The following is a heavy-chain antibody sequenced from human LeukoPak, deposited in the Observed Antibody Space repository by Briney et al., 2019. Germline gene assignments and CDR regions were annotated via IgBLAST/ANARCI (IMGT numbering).Heavy chain of an antibody. D-gene: IGHD5-18*01. V-gene: IGHV3-21*01. CDR2: ISSSSSYI. CDR1: GFTFSSYS. Sequence: GGSLRLSCAASGFTFSSYSMNWVRQAPGKGLEWVSSISSSSSYIYYADSVKGRFTISRDNAKNSLYLQMNNLRAEDTAVYYCARGVVDTAMVSYWGQGTLVTVSS. CDR3: ARGVVDTAMVSY. J-gene: IGHJ4*02.